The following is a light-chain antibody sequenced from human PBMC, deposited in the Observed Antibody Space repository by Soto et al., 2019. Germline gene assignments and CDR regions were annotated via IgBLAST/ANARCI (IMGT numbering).Light chain of an antibody. J-gene: IGLJ2*01. Sequence: QSVLTQPPSASGTPGQWVPISCSGSRYNIGSNYVYSYQQLPGTAPKHLIYRNNQRPSGVPDRFSGSKSVTSATLAIRGLRSEDEADYYGAAWDDSLSGPFVVFGGGTKVTVL. CDR2: RNN. CDR1: RYNIGSNY. V-gene: IGLV1-47*01. CDR3: AAWDDSLSGPFVV.